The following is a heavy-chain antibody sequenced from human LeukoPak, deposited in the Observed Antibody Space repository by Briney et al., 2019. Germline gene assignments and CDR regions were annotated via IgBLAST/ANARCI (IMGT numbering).Heavy chain of an antibody. D-gene: IGHD1-26*01. CDR2: IIPIFGIA. CDR3: ARDAGGWELLG. CDR1: GGTFSSYA. J-gene: IGHJ4*02. V-gene: IGHV1-69*04. Sequence: EASVKVSCKASGGTFSSYAISWVRQAPGQGLEWMGRIIPIFGIANYAQKFQGRVTITADKSTSTAYMELSSLRSEDTAVYYCARDAGGWELLGWGQGTLVTVSS.